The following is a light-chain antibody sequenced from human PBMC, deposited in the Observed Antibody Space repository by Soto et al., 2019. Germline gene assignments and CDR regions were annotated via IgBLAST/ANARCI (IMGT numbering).Light chain of an antibody. CDR3: QQYGSSPT. CDR1: QSVSISH. V-gene: IGKV3-20*01. J-gene: IGKJ4*01. Sequence: EIVLTQSPGTLSLSPGERATLSCRASQSVSISHLSWYQQKPGQAPRLLIYGASSRATGIPDRFSGSGSGTDFTLTISRREPEDFAVYYCQQYGSSPTFGGGTKVEIK. CDR2: GAS.